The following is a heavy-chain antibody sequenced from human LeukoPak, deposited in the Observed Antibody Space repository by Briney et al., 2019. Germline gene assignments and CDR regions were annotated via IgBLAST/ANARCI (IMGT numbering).Heavy chain of an antibody. CDR1: GFTFDDYA. CDR2: ISWNSGSI. Sequence: GGSLRLPCAASGFTFDDYAMHWVRQAPGKGLEWVSGISWNSGSIGYADSVKGRFTISRDNAKNSLYLQMNSLRAEDMALYYCAKDIGGSGYNYFDYWGQGTLVTVSS. V-gene: IGHV3-9*03. CDR3: AKDIGGSGYNYFDY. D-gene: IGHD3-22*01. J-gene: IGHJ4*02.